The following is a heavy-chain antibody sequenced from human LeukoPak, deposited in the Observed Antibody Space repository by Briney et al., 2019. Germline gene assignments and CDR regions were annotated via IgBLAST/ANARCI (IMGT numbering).Heavy chain of an antibody. Sequence: SETLSLTCTVSGASISSYYWSWIRQPPGKGLEWIGYIYYTGSTNYNPSLKSRVTISVDTSKNQFSLNLSSVTAADTAVYYCARQGSGSGWFLPWGQGTLVTVSS. V-gene: IGHV4-59*08. CDR1: GASISSYY. D-gene: IGHD6-19*01. J-gene: IGHJ5*02. CDR3: ARQGSGSGWFLP. CDR2: IYYTGST.